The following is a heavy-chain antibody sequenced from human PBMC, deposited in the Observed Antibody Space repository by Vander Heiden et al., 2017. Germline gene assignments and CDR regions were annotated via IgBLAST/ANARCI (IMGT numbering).Heavy chain of an antibody. D-gene: IGHD3-22*01. V-gene: IGHV4-59*01. Sequence: QVQLQESGPGLVKPSETLSLTCTASNGSISPYYWSWIRQSPGRGLEWIGYIYYTGSTNYNPSLRTRVTISVDTSKNQFSLKLTSVTAADTAVYYCAMYYYDSSGYYYGFDPWGQGTLVTVSS. CDR1: NGSISPYY. J-gene: IGHJ5*02. CDR2: IYYTGST. CDR3: AMYYYDSSGYYYGFDP.